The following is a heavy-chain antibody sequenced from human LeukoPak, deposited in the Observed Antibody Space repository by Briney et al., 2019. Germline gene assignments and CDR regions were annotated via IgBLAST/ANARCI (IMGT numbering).Heavy chain of an antibody. Sequence: GESLKISCKGSGYSFTSYRIGWVRQMPGKGLEWMGIIYPGDSDTRYSPSFQGQVTISADKSISTAYLQWSSLKASDTAMYYCARLRGLPKYCSSTSCYPYYYYMDVWGKGTTVTVSS. CDR2: IYPGDSDT. J-gene: IGHJ6*03. V-gene: IGHV5-51*01. D-gene: IGHD2-2*01. CDR1: GYSFTSYR. CDR3: ARLRGLPKYCSSTSCYPYYYYMDV.